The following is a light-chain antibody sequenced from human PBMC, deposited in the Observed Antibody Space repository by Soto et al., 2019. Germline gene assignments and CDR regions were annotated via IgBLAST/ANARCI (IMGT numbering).Light chain of an antibody. CDR2: EVS. V-gene: IGLV2-14*01. Sequence: GRDPKLMISEVSNRPSGVSNRFSGSKSGNTASLIISGLQAEDEADYYCCSFTSITTYVFGTGTKVTVL. CDR3: CSFTSITTYV. J-gene: IGLJ1*01.